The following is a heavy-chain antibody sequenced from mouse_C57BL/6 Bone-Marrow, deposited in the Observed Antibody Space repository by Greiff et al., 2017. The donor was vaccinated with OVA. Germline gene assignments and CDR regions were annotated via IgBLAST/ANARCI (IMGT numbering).Heavy chain of an antibody. D-gene: IGHD1-1*01. CDR2: ISSGGDYI. CDR3: TRDGYYYGSRYFDV. Sequence: EVMLVESGEGLVKPGGSLKLSCAASGFTFSSYAMSWVRQTPEKRLELVAYISSGGDYIYYADTVKGRFTISRYNARNTLYLQMSSLKSEDTAMYYCTRDGYYYGSRYFDVWGTGTTVTVSS. J-gene: IGHJ1*03. V-gene: IGHV5-9-1*02. CDR1: GFTFSSYA.